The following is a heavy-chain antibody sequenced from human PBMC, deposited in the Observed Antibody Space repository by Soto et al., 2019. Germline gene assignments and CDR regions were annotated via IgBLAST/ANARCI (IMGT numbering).Heavy chain of an antibody. D-gene: IGHD1-20*01. CDR3: AGTVEITGYHRMDA. CDR1: GGTLRRHA. Sequence: SVKVSCKASGGTLRRHASNWVRQAPGQGPEWMGGIIPIFGSPYYAQKFQGRVTITADESSITAYMELSSLRSEDTAVYYCAGTVEITGYHRMDALRQGTTFTVSS. J-gene: IGHJ6*02. CDR2: IIPIFGSP. V-gene: IGHV1-69*13.